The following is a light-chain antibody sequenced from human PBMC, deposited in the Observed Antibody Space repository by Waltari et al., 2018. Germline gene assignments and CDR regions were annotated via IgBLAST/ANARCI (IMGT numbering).Light chain of an antibody. CDR1: SSDVGNYKR. J-gene: IGLJ2*01. CDR3: SSYAGSSKGV. CDR2: AVS. V-gene: IGLV2-23*02. Sequence: QSALTQPASVSGSPGQPITTPSTGTSSDVGNYKRVSWYQQHPGKAPKLMIYAVSKRPSGVSDRFSGSKSGDMASLTISGLQPEDEAEYFCSSYAGSSKGVFGGGTKVTVL.